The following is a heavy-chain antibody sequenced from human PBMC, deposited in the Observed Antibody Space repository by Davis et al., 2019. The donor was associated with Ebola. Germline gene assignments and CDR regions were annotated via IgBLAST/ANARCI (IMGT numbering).Heavy chain of an antibody. CDR2: IIPIFGTT. Sequence: AASVKVSCKASGGTFSSNAISWVRQAPGQELEWMAGIIPIFGTTSYAQKFQGRVTITADESTSTAYMELSSLRSEDTAVYYCAMNGANNFGFISVYWGQGTLVTVSS. CDR3: AMNGANNFGFISVY. CDR1: GGTFSSNA. D-gene: IGHD4/OR15-4a*01. V-gene: IGHV1-69*13. J-gene: IGHJ4*02.